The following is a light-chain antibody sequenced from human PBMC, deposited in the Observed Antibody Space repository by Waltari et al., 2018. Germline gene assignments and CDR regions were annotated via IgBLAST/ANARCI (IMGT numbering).Light chain of an antibody. CDR2: DAS. CDR3: QQRSNWPRT. Sequence: EIVLTHSPPTLSLSPGETATLSCRASQSVSSSLAWYQQKPGQAPRLLIYDASNRATGIPARFSGSGSGTDFTLTISSLEPEDFAVYYCQQRSNWPRTFGQGTKLEIK. J-gene: IGKJ2*01. CDR1: QSVSSS. V-gene: IGKV3-11*01.